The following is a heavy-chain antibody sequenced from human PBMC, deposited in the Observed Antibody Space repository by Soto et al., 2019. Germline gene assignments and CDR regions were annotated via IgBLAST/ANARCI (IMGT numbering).Heavy chain of an antibody. D-gene: IGHD6-6*01. Sequence: EVRLLESGGDVIQPGGSLRLSCAASGFTFSSSAMSWVRQAPDKGLEWVSAVGGNSVTTFYTDSVKGRFTISKDSSKNTLFLQMNSVRADETAVYYCAKARGSSPRGVYYCMDVWGKGTMVTVS. CDR3: AKARGSSPRGVYYCMDV. V-gene: IGHV3-23*01. J-gene: IGHJ6*03. CDR1: GFTFSSSA. CDR2: VGGNSVTT.